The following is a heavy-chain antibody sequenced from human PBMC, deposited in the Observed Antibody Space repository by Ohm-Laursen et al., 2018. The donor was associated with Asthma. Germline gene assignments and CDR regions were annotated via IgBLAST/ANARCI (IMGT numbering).Heavy chain of an antibody. V-gene: IGHV4-34*01. CDR2: INHSGNT. CDR3: ARNNWFDP. J-gene: IGHJ5*02. Sequence: GTLSLTCTVSGDSINSDDYYWSWIRQPPGKGLEWIGEINHSGNTNYNPSLKSRVTISVDTSKNQFSLKLTSVTAADTAVYYCARNNWFDPRGQGILVTVSS. CDR1: GDSINSDDYY.